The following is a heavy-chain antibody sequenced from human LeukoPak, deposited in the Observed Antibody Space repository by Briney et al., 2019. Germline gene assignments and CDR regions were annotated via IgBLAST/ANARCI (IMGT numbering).Heavy chain of an antibody. CDR3: ARVNDTAMDYFDY. V-gene: IGHV1-69*13. CDR1: GGTFSSYA. D-gene: IGHD5-18*01. Sequence: SVKVSCKASGGTFSSYAISWVRQAPGQGLEWMGGIIPIFGTANYAQKFQGRVTITADESTSAAYMELSSLRSEDTAVYYCARVNDTAMDYFDYWGQGTLVTVSS. CDR2: IIPIFGTA. J-gene: IGHJ4*02.